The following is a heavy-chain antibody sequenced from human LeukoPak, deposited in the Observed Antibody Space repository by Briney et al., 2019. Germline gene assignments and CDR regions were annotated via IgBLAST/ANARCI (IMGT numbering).Heavy chain of an antibody. CDR3: ARLVRLRYFDWLPQLYYFDY. D-gene: IGHD3-9*01. V-gene: IGHV4-34*01. J-gene: IGHJ4*02. CDR2: INHSGST. Sequence: PSETLSLTCAVYGGSFSGYYWSWIRQPPGKGLEWIGEINHSGSTNYNPSLKSRVTILVDTSKNQFSLKLSSVTAADTAVYYCARLVRLRYFDWLPQLYYFDYWGQGTLVTVSS. CDR1: GGSFSGYY.